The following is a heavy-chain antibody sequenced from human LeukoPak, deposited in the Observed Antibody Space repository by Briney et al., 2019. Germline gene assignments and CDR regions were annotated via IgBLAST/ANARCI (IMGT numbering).Heavy chain of an antibody. CDR3: ARQSVADPYFQH. CDR2: INQSGGT. D-gene: IGHD6-19*01. V-gene: IGHV4-34*01. Sequence: SETLSLTCAVYGGSFSGYYWSWIRQPPGKGLEWIGEINQSGGTNYNSSLKSRVTISVDTSKNQFSLKLSSVTAADTAVYYCARQSVADPYFQHWGQGTLVTVSS. CDR1: GGSFSGYY. J-gene: IGHJ1*01.